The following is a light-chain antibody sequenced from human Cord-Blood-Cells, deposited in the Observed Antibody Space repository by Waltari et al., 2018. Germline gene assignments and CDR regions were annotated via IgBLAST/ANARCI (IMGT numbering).Light chain of an antibody. CDR3: QSADSSGTHV. CDR2: KDS. V-gene: IGLV3-25*03. CDR1: ALPKQY. Sequence: SYELTQPPSVSVSPGQTARITCSGDALPKQYAYWYQQKPCQAPVLVIYKDSERPSGIPERFSGSSSGTTVTLTISGVQAEDEADYYCQSADSSGTHVFGTGTKVTVL. J-gene: IGLJ1*01.